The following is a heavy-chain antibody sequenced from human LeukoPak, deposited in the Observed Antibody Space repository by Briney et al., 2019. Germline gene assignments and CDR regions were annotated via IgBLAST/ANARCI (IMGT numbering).Heavy chain of an antibody. CDR2: ISYDGSNK. V-gene: IGHV3-30-3*01. CDR3: ARGGIVGPTSYFYYGMDI. J-gene: IGHJ6*02. Sequence: PGGSLRLSCAASGFTFSSYAIHWVRQAPGEGLEWVAVISYDGSNKYYADSVKGRFTISRDNSKNTLYLQMNSLRPEDTAVYYCARGGIVGPTSYFYYGMDIWGQGTTVTVSS. CDR1: GFTFSSYA. D-gene: IGHD1-26*01.